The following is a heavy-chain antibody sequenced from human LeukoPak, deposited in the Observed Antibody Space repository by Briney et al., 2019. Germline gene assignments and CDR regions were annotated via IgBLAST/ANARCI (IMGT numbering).Heavy chain of an antibody. D-gene: IGHD3-16*02. CDR2: ISAYNGNT. Sequence: ASVKVSCKASGYTLTSYGISWVRQAPGQGLEWMGWISAYNGNTNYAQKLQGRVTMTTDTSTSTAYMELRSLRSDDTAVYYCARGHDYVWGSYREPGYFDYWGQGTLVTVSS. V-gene: IGHV1-18*01. CDR1: GYTLTSYG. CDR3: ARGHDYVWGSYREPGYFDY. J-gene: IGHJ4*02.